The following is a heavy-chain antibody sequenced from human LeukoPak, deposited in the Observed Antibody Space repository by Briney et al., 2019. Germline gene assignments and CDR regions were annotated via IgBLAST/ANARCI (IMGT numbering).Heavy chain of an antibody. CDR1: GYTFTSYG. CDR3: ARGQQLVGNYYYYGMDV. Sequence: SAKVSCKASGYTFTSYGISWVRQAPGQGLEWMGGIIPIFGTVHYAQTFQGRVTITADESTNTAYMELTSLRSDDTALYYCARGQQLVGNYYYYGMDVWGQGTTVTVSS. D-gene: IGHD6-13*01. J-gene: IGHJ6*02. V-gene: IGHV1-69*13. CDR2: IIPIFGTV.